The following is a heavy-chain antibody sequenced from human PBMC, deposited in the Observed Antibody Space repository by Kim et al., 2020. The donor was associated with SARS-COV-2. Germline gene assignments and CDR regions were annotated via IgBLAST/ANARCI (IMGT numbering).Heavy chain of an antibody. J-gene: IGHJ4*02. V-gene: IGHV4-39*07. D-gene: IGHD6-13*01. CDR2: IYYSGST. Sequence: SETLSLTCTVSGGSISSSSYYWGWIRQPPGKGLEWIGSIYYSGSTYYNPSLKSRVTISVDTSKNQFSLKLSSVTAADTAVYYCARERNAAAGYLDYWGQGTLVTVSS. CDR3: ARERNAAAGYLDY. CDR1: GGSISSSSYY.